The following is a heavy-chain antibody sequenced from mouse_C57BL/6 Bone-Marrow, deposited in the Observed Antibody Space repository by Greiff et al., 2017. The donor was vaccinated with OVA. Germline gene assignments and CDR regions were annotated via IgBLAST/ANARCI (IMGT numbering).Heavy chain of an antibody. J-gene: IGHJ1*03. CDR1: GYSFTDYN. D-gene: IGHD2-5*01. CDR2: INPNYGTT. Sequence: VQLQQSGPELVKPGASVKISCKASGYSFTDYNMNWVKQSNGKSLEWIGVINPNYGTTSYNQKFKGKATLTVDQSSSTAYMQLYSLTSEDSAVDYCARCLYSKTSYWYFDVWGTGTTVTVSS. CDR3: ARCLYSKTSYWYFDV. V-gene: IGHV1-39*01.